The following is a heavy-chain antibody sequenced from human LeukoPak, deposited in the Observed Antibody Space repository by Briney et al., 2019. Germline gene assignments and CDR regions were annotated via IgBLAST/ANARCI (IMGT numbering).Heavy chain of an antibody. D-gene: IGHD6-6*01. CDR2: IGPTGSTT. CDR3: ARGPNSNWSGLDF. J-gene: IGHJ4*02. Sequence: GGSLRLSCTASGFSFSGHWMHWARQLPGKGLVWVSRIGPTGSTTSYADSVKGRFTVSRDNAKNTLYLQVNNLRAEDTAVYYCARGPNSNWSGLDFWGQGTLLTVSS. V-gene: IGHV3-74*01. CDR1: GFSFSGHW.